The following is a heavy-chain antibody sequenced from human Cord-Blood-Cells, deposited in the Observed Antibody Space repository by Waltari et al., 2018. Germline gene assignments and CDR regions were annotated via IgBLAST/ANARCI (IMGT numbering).Heavy chain of an antibody. CDR3: ARDRRYSSSWYFDY. D-gene: IGHD6-13*01. J-gene: IGHJ4*02. CDR1: GYSISSGYY. CDR2: IYHSGST. Sequence: QVQLQESGPGLVKHSETLSLTCAVSGYSISSGYYWCWIRQPPGKGREWIGSIYHSGSTYYNPSLKSRVTISVDTSKNQFSLKLSSVTAADTAVYYCARDRRYSSSWYFDYWGQGTLVTVSS. V-gene: IGHV4-38-2*02.